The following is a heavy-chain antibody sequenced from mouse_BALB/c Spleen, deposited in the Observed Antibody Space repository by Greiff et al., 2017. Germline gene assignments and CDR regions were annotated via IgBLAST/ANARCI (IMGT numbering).Heavy chain of an antibody. CDR2: ISDGGSYT. V-gene: IGHV5-4*02. CDR3: ASDYYGSFAY. D-gene: IGHD1-1*01. J-gene: IGHJ3*01. Sequence: EVKLMESGGGLVKPGGSLKLSCAASGFTFSDYYMYWVRQTPEKRLEWVATISDGGSYTYYPDSVKGRFTISRDNAKNNLYLQMSSLKSEDTAMYYCASDYYGSFAYWGQGTLVTVSA. CDR1: GFTFSDYY.